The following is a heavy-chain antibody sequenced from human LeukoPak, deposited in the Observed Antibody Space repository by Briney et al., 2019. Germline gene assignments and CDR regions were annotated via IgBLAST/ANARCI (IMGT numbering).Heavy chain of an antibody. CDR1: GGSSNSYV. D-gene: IGHD3-22*01. CDR3: TREGVYSPDGSGYHRDAFDI. Sequence: ASVKVSCKASGGSSNSYVITWVRQAPGQGREWMGRIIPILNVANFAQKFQGRVTITADKSTNTAHMELSSLRSEDTAVYYCTREGVYSPDGSGYHRDAFDIWGQGTVVTVSS. CDR2: IIPILNVA. V-gene: IGHV1-69*04. J-gene: IGHJ3*02.